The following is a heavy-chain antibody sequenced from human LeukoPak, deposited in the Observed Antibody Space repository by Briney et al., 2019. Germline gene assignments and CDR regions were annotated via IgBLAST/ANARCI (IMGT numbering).Heavy chain of an antibody. D-gene: IGHD2-15*01. CDR1: GGSISSSNYY. CDR3: ASAKVVAATHWIDS. Sequence: SETLSLTCVVSGGSISSSNYYWGRIRQPPGKGLEWLGSIYYSGSTYYNPSLKTRLTVSVDTSKNQVSMKVSSVTAADTAVYYCASAKVVAATHWIDSWGQGTLVIVSS. V-gene: IGHV4-39*01. J-gene: IGHJ5*01. CDR2: IYYSGST.